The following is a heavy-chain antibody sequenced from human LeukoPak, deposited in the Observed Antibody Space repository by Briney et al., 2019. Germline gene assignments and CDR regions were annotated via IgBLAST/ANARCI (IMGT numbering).Heavy chain of an antibody. D-gene: IGHD2-15*01. Sequence: ASVKVSCKASGYTFTDYYMHWVQQAPGQGLEWMGWMNPNSGNTGYAQKFQGRVTITRNTSISTAYMELSSLRSEDTAVYYCARGLYPDCSGGSCYSGAFDIWGQGTMVTVSS. CDR2: MNPNSGNT. V-gene: IGHV1-8*03. CDR1: GYTFTDYY. J-gene: IGHJ3*02. CDR3: ARGLYPDCSGGSCYSGAFDI.